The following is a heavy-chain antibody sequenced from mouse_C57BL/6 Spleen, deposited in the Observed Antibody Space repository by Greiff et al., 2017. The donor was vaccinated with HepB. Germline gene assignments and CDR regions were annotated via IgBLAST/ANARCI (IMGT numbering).Heavy chain of an antibody. J-gene: IGHJ3*01. Sequence: QVQLKQPGAELVMPGASVKLSCKASGYTFTSYWMHWVKQRPGQGLEWIGEIDPSDSYTNYNQKFKGKSTLTVDKSSSTAYMQLSSLTSEDSAVYYCARFDYDEGFAYWGKGTLVTVSA. D-gene: IGHD2-4*01. V-gene: IGHV1-69*01. CDR3: ARFDYDEGFAY. CDR2: IDPSDSYT. CDR1: GYTFTSYW.